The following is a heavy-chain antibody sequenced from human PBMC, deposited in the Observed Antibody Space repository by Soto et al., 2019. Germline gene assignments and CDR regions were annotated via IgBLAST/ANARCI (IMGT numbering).Heavy chain of an antibody. D-gene: IGHD1-7*01. CDR2: ISGSGGTT. CDR1: GFTFSSYA. Sequence: GGSLRLSCVASGFTFSSYAMSWVRQAPGKGLEWVSAISGSGGTTYYADSVRDRFSISRDNSKNTLYLQMNSLRAGDTAVYYCAKAPRWTGTSRYWGQGTLVTVSS. J-gene: IGHJ4*02. V-gene: IGHV3-23*01. CDR3: AKAPRWTGTSRY.